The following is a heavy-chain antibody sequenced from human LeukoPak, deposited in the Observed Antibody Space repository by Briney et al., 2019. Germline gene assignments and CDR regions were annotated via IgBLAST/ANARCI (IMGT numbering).Heavy chain of an antibody. CDR2: VSGSGGRT. CDR3: AKESAAAGNVPFDY. Sequence: GGSLRLSCAASGFTFSCYAMSWVRQAPGKGLEWVSTVSGSGGRTYYADSVKGRFTISRDNSKNTLYLQMSSLRAEDTAVYYCAKESAAAGNVPFDYWGQGTLVTVSS. J-gene: IGHJ4*02. D-gene: IGHD6-13*01. V-gene: IGHV3-23*01. CDR1: GFTFSCYA.